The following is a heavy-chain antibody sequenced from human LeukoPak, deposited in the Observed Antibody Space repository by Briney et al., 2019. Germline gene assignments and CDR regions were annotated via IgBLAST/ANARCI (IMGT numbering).Heavy chain of an antibody. CDR2: ISAYNGNT. Sequence: ASVKVSCXASGYTFTSYGISWVRQAPGQGLEWMGWISAYNGNTNYAQKLQVRVTMTTDTSTSTAYMELRSLRSDDTAVYYCARHVAAAGIRVFDYWGQGTLVTVSS. CDR3: ARHVAAAGIRVFDY. V-gene: IGHV1-18*01. D-gene: IGHD6-13*01. J-gene: IGHJ4*02. CDR1: GYTFTSYG.